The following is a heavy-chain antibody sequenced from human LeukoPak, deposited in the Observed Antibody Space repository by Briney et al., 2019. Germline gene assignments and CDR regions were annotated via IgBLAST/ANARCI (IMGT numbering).Heavy chain of an antibody. CDR2: INTNTGSP. CDR1: GYTFTSYA. V-gene: IGHV7-4-1*02. CDR3: AIGRAGPRDAFNV. Sequence: ASVKVSCKASGYTFTSYAMNWVRQAPGQGLEWMGWINTNTGSPTYAQAFTGRFVFSLDTSVSTPYLQISSLKAEDTAVYYCAIGRAGPRDAFNVWGQGTTVTVSS. J-gene: IGHJ3*01.